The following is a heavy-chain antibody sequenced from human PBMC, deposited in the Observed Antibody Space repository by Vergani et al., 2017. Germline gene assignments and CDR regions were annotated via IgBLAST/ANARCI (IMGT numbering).Heavy chain of an antibody. D-gene: IGHD2-2*01. V-gene: IGHV3-7*01. Sequence: EVQLVESGGGLVQPGGSLRLSCAASGFTFSSYWMSWVRQAPGKGLEWVANIKQDGSEKYYVDSVKGRFTISRDNAKNSLYLQMNSLRAEDTAVCYCARDLDSGVPAATAVFDYWGQGTLVTVSS. CDR1: GFTFSSYW. J-gene: IGHJ4*02. CDR2: IKQDGSEK. CDR3: ARDLDSGVPAATAVFDY.